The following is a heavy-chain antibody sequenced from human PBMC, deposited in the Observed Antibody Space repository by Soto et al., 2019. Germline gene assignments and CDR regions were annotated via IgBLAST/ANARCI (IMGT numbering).Heavy chain of an antibody. CDR2: IYSAGSA. D-gene: IGHD6-13*01. V-gene: IGHV3-66*01. J-gene: IGHJ4*02. Sequence: PGGSLRLSCAASGFTVSSYYMSWVRQAPGKGLEWVSVIYSAGSADFADSVKGRFTISRDNSKNTLYLQMNSLRAEDTAIYYCAKCLQRSSTLFDYWGQGALVTVSS. CDR1: GFTVSSYY. CDR3: AKCLQRSSTLFDY.